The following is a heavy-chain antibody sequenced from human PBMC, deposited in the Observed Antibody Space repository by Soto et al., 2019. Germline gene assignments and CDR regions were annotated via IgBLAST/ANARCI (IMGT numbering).Heavy chain of an antibody. V-gene: IGHV4-4*07. CDR3: ARESGENWSYEAY. J-gene: IGHJ4*02. Sequence: QVQLQESGPRLVKPSETQSLTCSVSGGFMSDYSWSWIRQPADKGLEWIGRLHASDSIQYAPSFKSRVTMSLDTSKNQFSLSLRSVTAADTAVYYCARESGENWSYEAYWGQGTLVTVSS. D-gene: IGHD1-7*01. CDR2: LHASDSI. CDR1: GGFMSDYS.